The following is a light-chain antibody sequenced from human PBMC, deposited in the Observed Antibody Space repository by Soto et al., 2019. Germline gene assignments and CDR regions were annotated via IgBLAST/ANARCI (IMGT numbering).Light chain of an antibody. CDR1: SSDVGRYNY. V-gene: IGLV2-11*01. CDR3: GSYAGSPRFV. J-gene: IGLJ1*01. Sequence: QSALTQPRSVSGSPGQSVTISCTGTSSDVGRYNYVSWYQHHPGTAPKVMIYDVSERPSGVPDCFSGSKSGNTASLTISGLQAEDEADYYCGSYAGSPRFVFGTGTKVTVL. CDR2: DVS.